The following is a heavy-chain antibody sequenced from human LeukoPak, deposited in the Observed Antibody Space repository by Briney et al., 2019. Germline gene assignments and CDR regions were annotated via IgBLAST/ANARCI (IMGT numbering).Heavy chain of an antibody. CDR1: GFTFSSYA. J-gene: IGHJ5*02. D-gene: IGHD3-3*01. CDR3: RWSGYYRSNWFDP. Sequence: GGSLRLSCAASGFTFSSYAMHWVRQAPGKGLEWVAVISYDGSNKYYADSVKGRFTISRDNSKNTLYLQMNSLRAEDTAVYYCRWSGYYRSNWFDPWGQGTLVTVSS. V-gene: IGHV3-30*04. CDR2: ISYDGSNK.